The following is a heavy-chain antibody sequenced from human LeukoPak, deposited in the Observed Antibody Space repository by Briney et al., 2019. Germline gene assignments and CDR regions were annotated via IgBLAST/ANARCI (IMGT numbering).Heavy chain of an antibody. CDR3: AELGITMIGGV. CDR1: GFTFSSYW. CDR2: INWNGGST. J-gene: IGHJ6*04. Sequence: GGSLRLSCAASGFTFSSYWMHWVRQAPGKGLEWVSGINWNGGSTGHADSVKGRFTISRDNAKNSLYLQMNSLRAEDTAVYYCAELGITMIGGVWGKGTTVTISS. D-gene: IGHD3-10*02. V-gene: IGHV3-20*04.